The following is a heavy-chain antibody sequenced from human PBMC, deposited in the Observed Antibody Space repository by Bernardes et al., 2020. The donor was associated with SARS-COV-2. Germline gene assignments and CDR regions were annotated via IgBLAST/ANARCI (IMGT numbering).Heavy chain of an antibody. CDR1: GYTFTSYD. Sequence: ASVKVSCKASGYTFTSYDINWVRQATGQGLEWMGWMNPNSGNTGYAQKFQGRVTMTRNTSISTAYMELSSLRSEDTAVYYCARDPELDMITFGGVGWFDPWGQETLVTVSS. CDR3: ARDPELDMITFGGVGWFDP. J-gene: IGHJ5*02. V-gene: IGHV1-8*01. D-gene: IGHD3-16*01. CDR2: MNPNSGNT.